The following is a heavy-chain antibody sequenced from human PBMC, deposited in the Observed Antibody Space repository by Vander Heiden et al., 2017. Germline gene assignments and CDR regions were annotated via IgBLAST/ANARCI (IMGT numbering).Heavy chain of an antibody. V-gene: IGHV3-21*01. Sequence: EVQLVESGGGLVKPGGSLRLSCSASGFSFSSFSLGWVRQAPGKGLEWVSSISSGGDYIYYAESLRGRFTISRDNAKNSLYLQMSSLRAEDTAVYYCARSDTPMSTFDSWGQGTLVTVSS. CDR3: ARSDTPMSTFDS. CDR1: GFSFSSFS. J-gene: IGHJ4*02. D-gene: IGHD5-18*01. CDR2: ISSGGDYI.